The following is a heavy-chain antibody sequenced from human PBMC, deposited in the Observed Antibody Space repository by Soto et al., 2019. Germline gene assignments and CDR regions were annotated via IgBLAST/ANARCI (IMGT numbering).Heavy chain of an antibody. Sequence: GGSLRLSCAASGFTFSSYSMNWVRQAPGKGLEWVSYISSSSSTIYYADSVKGRFTISRDNAKNSLYLQMNSLRAEDTAVYYCARGRRYCSSTSCPLNWFDPWGQGTLVTVSS. D-gene: IGHD2-2*01. CDR1: GFTFSSYS. V-gene: IGHV3-48*01. CDR2: ISSSSSTI. CDR3: ARGRRYCSSTSCPLNWFDP. J-gene: IGHJ5*02.